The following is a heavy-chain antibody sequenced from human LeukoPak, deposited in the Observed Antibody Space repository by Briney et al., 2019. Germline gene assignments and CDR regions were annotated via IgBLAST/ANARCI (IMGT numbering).Heavy chain of an antibody. D-gene: IGHD3-10*01. CDR3: ARSITMVRGVIGSDY. V-gene: IGHV1-69*04. Sequence: GASVKVSCKASGGTFSSYAISWVRQAPGQGLEWMGRIIPILGIANYAQKFQGRVTITADKSTSTAYMELSSLRSEDTAVYYCARSITMVRGVIGSDYWGQGTLVTVSS. J-gene: IGHJ4*02. CDR2: IIPILGIA. CDR1: GGTFSSYA.